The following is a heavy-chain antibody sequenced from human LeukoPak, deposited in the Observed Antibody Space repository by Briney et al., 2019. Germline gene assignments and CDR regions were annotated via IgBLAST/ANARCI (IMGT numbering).Heavy chain of an antibody. J-gene: IGHJ4*02. CDR2: IHPEGNEK. V-gene: IGHV3-7*03. CDR1: GFTFRNFW. D-gene: IGHD3-22*01. Sequence: GGSLRLSCAASGFTFRNFWMSWVRQAPGRGLEWVANIHPEGNEKYHVESVKGRFTISRDNPKSSLFLQMNGLRAEDTAVYYCARADSSGSHFDYWGQGTLVTVSS. CDR3: ARADSSGSHFDY.